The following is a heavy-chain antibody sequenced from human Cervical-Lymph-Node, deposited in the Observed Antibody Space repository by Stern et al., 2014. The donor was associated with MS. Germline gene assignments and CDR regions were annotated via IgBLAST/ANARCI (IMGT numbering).Heavy chain of an antibody. CDR3: AKGKGAVAVGYFDY. CDR1: GFTFDDYA. Sequence: EVQLVESGGGLVQPGRSLRLSCAASGFTFDDYAMQWVRQAPGKGLGWDSGICWNRGRKGYADSVKGRFTISRDNAKNSLYLQMNSLRAEDTALYYCAKGKGAVAVGYFDYWGQGTLVTVSS. V-gene: IGHV3-9*01. J-gene: IGHJ4*02. CDR2: ICWNRGRK. D-gene: IGHD6-19*01.